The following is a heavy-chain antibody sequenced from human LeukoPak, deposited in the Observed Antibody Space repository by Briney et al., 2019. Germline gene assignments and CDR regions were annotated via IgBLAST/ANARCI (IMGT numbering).Heavy chain of an antibody. J-gene: IGHJ4*02. V-gene: IGHV1-2*02. Sequence: ASVKVSCKASGYTFTGYYMHWVRQAPGQGLEWVGWINPDSGGTNYAQKFQGRVTMTRDTSIRTAYMELSRLRSDDTAVYYCARVDDRGHYYDSSGPRKLFDYWGQGTLVTGSS. CDR1: GYTFTGYY. D-gene: IGHD3-22*01. CDR3: ARVDDRGHYYDSSGPRKLFDY. CDR2: INPDSGGT.